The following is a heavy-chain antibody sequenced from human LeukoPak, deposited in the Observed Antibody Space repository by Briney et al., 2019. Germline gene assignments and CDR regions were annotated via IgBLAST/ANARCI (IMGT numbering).Heavy chain of an antibody. V-gene: IGHV1-2*02. CDR2: INPNSGGT. CDR3: ARGAALRRFLEWSKNWFDP. CDR1: GYTFSGYF. D-gene: IGHD3-3*01. J-gene: IGHJ5*02. Sequence: ASVKVSCKASGYTFSGYFIHWVRQAPGQGLEWMGWINPNSGGTNYAQKFQGRVTMTRDTSISTAYMELSRLRSDDTAVYYCARGAALRRFLEWSKNWFDPWGQGTLVTVSS.